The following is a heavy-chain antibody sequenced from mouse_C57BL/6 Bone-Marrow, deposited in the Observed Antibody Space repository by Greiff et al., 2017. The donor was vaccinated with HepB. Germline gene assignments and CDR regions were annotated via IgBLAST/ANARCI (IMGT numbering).Heavy chain of an antibody. Sequence: QVQLQQSGAELVRPGASVTLSCKASGYTFTDYEMHWVKQTPVHGLEWIGAIDPETGGTAYNQKFKGKAILTADKSSSTAYMELSSLTSEDSAVYYCTRSVVADYFDYWGQGTTLTVSS. J-gene: IGHJ2*01. V-gene: IGHV1-15*01. CDR3: TRSVVADYFDY. D-gene: IGHD1-1*01. CDR2: IDPETGGT. CDR1: GYTFTDYE.